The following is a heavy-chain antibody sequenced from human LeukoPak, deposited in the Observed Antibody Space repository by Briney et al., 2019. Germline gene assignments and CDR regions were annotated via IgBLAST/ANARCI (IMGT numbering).Heavy chain of an antibody. J-gene: IGHJ4*02. CDR3: AKELDTMFFDY. CDR1: GFTFSSYG. V-gene: IGHV3-30*18. D-gene: IGHD3-10*02. CDR2: ISYDGSNK. Sequence: PGGSLRLSCAASGFTFSSYGMHWVRQAPGKGLEWVAVISYDGSNKYYADSVKGRFTISRDSGKNSVYLQMNSLTTDDTAFYFCAKELDTMFFDYWGQGALVTVSS.